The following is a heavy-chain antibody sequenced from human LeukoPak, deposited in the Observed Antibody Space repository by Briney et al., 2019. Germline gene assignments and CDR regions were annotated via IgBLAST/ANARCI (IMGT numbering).Heavy chain of an antibody. CDR3: ARGGSYGGYHSY. V-gene: IGHV3-21*01. Sequence: GGSLRLSCAASGFTFSTYTMNWVRQAPGKGLEWVSSISSRSSYIYYADSVKGRFTISRDNAKNSLYLQMNSLRAEGTALYYCARGGSYGGYHSYWGQGTLVTVSS. D-gene: IGHD4-23*01. CDR2: ISSRSSYI. J-gene: IGHJ4*02. CDR1: GFTFSTYT.